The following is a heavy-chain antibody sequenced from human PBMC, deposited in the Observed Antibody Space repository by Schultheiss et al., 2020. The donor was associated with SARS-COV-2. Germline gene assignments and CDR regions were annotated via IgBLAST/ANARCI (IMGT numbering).Heavy chain of an antibody. J-gene: IGHJ6*02. CDR2: IYYSGST. D-gene: IGHD2-15*01. CDR1: GGSISSYY. V-gene: IGHV4-59*12. CDR3: ARGRGYCSGGSCYLPTHYYYYGMDV. Sequence: SETLSLTCTVSGGSISSYYWSWIRQPPGKGLEWIGYIYYSGSTYYNPSLKSRVTISVDTSKNQFSLKLSSVTAADTAVYYCARGRGYCSGGSCYLPTHYYYYGMDVWGQGTTVTVSS.